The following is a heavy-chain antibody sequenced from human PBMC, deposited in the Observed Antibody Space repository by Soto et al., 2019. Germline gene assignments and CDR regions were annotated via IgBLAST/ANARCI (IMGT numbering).Heavy chain of an antibody. Sequence: FLRLSCAASGFTFINYAMSWVRQAPGKGLEWVSVIGGDGGSTYYADSVRGRFAVSRDNSKNSLYLQMDSLRAEDTALYYCAKEAVSLNGIYDPFVIWCQGTMVTVAS. J-gene: IGHJ3*02. CDR2: IGGDGGST. CDR1: GFTFINYA. D-gene: IGHD3-3*01. V-gene: IGHV3-23*01. CDR3: AKEAVSLNGIYDPFVI.